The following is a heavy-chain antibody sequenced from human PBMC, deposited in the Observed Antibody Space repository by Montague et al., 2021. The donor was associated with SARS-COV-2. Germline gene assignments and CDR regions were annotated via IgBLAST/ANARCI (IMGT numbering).Heavy chain of an antibody. CDR1: GSTFSSYE. D-gene: IGHD3-3*01. Sequence: SLRLSCAASGSTFSSYEMNWVRQAPGKGLEWVSYISPSGRTIYYADSVKGRFAISRDNAKNSLSLQMNSLRGDDTAVYYCAIRDPFCAFDIWGQGTTVTVSS. J-gene: IGHJ3*02. CDR2: ISPSGRTI. CDR3: AIRDPFCAFDI. V-gene: IGHV3-48*03.